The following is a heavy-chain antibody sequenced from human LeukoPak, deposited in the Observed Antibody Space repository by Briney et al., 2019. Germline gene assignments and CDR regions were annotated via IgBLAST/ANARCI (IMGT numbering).Heavy chain of an antibody. J-gene: IGHJ2*01. CDR2: ISWNRGSI. CDR1: GFTFDDYA. D-gene: IGHD1-26*01. CDR3: AKGNGGRGWLVWYFDL. V-gene: IGHV3-9*01. Sequence: SLSLTCAASGFTFDDYAMHWVRQAPGKGLEWVSGISWNRGSISYADSVKGRVTISRDNAKNSLYLQMNSLRAEDTALYYCAKGNGGRGWLVWYFDLWGRGTLVTVSS.